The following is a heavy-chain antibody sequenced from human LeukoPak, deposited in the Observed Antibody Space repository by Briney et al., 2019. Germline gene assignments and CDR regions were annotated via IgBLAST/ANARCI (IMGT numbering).Heavy chain of an antibody. CDR2: INPNSGGT. CDR3: ARLAYCGGDCYPGSLGAFDI. Sequence: ASVKVSCKASGYTFTNYYVHWARQAPGQGLEWMGWINPNSGGTNYAQKFQGRVTMTRDTSTSIAYLELNRLTSDDTAVYYCARLAYCGGDCYPGSLGAFDIWGPGTMFTVS. D-gene: IGHD2-21*02. V-gene: IGHV1-2*02. J-gene: IGHJ3*02. CDR1: GYTFTNYY.